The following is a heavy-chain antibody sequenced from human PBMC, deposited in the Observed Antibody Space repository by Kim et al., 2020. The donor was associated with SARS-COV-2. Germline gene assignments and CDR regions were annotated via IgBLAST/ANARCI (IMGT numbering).Heavy chain of an antibody. D-gene: IGHD1-7*01. CDR2: LVFNGAT. CDR3: ARRNYPYYFDS. CDR1: GGSISSSSSY. V-gene: IGHV4-39*01. Sequence: SETLSLTCTVSGGSISSSSSYWTWIRQPPGEGLEWLATLVFNGATYYNPSLSGRVSISIVASKNQFSLRLNSVTASDTALYYCARRNYPYYFDSWGQGVLVTVSS. J-gene: IGHJ4*02.